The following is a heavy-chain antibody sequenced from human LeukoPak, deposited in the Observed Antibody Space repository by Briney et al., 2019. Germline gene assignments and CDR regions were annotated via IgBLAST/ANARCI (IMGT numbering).Heavy chain of an antibody. V-gene: IGHV3-30*18. CDR2: ISYDGSNK. Sequence: PGRSLRLSCAASGFIFSSYGMHWVRQAPGKGLEWVAVISYDGSNKYYADSVKGRFTISRDNSKNTVYLQMNSLRAEDTAVYYCAKYRLELWFKDAFDIWGQGTMVTVSS. CDR3: AKYRLELWFKDAFDI. J-gene: IGHJ3*02. CDR1: GFIFSSYG. D-gene: IGHD3/OR15-3a*01.